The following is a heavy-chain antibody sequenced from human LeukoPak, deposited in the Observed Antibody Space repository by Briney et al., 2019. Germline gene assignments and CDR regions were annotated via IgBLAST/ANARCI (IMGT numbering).Heavy chain of an antibody. J-gene: IGHJ5*02. Sequence: ASVKVSXKASGYTFTGYYMHWVRQAPGQGLEWMGWINPNSGGTNYAQKFQGRVTMTRDTSISTAYMELSRLRSDDTAVYYCARSRGITGTSQGFDPWGQGTLVTVSS. CDR2: INPNSGGT. V-gene: IGHV1-2*02. CDR1: GYTFTGYY. D-gene: IGHD1-7*01. CDR3: ARSRGITGTSQGFDP.